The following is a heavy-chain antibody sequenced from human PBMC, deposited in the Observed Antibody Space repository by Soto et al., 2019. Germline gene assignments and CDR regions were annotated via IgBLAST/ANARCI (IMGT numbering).Heavy chain of an antibody. J-gene: IGHJ5*02. V-gene: IGHV3-23*01. CDR2: ISGSGGST. CDR3: AKDPAAAAGTNNWFDP. Sequence: EVQLLESGGGLVQPGGSLRLSCAASGFTFSSYAMSWVRQAPGKGLEWVSAISGSGGSTYYADSVKGRFTISRDNSKNTLYLQMNSLRAEDTAVYYCAKDPAAAAGTNNWFDPWGQGTLVTVSS. D-gene: IGHD6-13*01. CDR1: GFTFSSYA.